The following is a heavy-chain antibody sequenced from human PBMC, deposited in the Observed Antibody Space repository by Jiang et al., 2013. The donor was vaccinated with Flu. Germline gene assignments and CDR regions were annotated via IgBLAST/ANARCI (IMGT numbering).Heavy chain of an antibody. D-gene: IGHD1-1*01. CDR3: ATLRGSSYDTYLMDS. CDR2: IRFDGTNE. Sequence: QLVESGGGVVQPGGSLRLSCAASGFSFSYYAMYWVRQTPGKGLEWMASIRFDGTNEYYAESVKGRFTISRDNSKNTLFLQMSSLRPDDTAVYYCATLRGSSYDTYLMDSWGQGTLVTVSS. V-gene: IGHV3-30*02. J-gene: IGHJ4*02. CDR1: GFSFSYYA.